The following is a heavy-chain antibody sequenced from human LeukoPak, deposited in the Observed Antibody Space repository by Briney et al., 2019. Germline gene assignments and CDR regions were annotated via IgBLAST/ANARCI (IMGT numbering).Heavy chain of an antibody. CDR1: GFTFSRYS. V-gene: IGHV4-39*07. Sequence: PGGSLRLSCAASGFTFSRYSMNWVRQPPGKGLEWIGSIYYSGSTYYNPSLKSRVTISLDRSKDQFSLKLSSVIAADTAVYYCARDLIVPDAMTGSGSYSTDYWGQGTLATVSS. CDR2: IYYSGST. J-gene: IGHJ4*02. D-gene: IGHD3-10*01. CDR3: ARDLIVPDAMTGSGSYSTDY.